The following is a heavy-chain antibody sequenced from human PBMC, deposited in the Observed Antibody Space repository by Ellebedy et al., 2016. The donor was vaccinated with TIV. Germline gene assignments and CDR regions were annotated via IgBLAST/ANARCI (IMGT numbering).Heavy chain of an antibody. CDR2: IYPGDSDT. J-gene: IGHJ5*02. D-gene: IGHD6-13*01. Sequence: KVSCKGSGYSFTSYWIGWVRQMPGKGLEWMGIIYPGDSDTSYSPSFQGQVTISADKSISTAYLQWSSLKASDTAMYYCARQSIAAAGLSDWFDPWGQGTLVTVSS. CDR1: GYSFTSYW. CDR3: ARQSIAAAGLSDWFDP. V-gene: IGHV5-51*01.